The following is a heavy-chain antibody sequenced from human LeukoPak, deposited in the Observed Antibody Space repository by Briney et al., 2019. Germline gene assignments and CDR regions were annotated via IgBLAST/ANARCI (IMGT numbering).Heavy chain of an antibody. CDR3: AKATTHDYGDYVSY. J-gene: IGHJ4*02. Sequence: GGSLRLSCAASGFTFSSYWMHWVRQAPGKGLVWVSRISKDGSSTYYADSVKGRFTISRDNSKNTLYLQMNSLRAEDTAVYYCAKATTHDYGDYVSYWGQGTLVTVSS. CDR2: ISKDGSST. D-gene: IGHD4-17*01. V-gene: IGHV3-74*01. CDR1: GFTFSSYW.